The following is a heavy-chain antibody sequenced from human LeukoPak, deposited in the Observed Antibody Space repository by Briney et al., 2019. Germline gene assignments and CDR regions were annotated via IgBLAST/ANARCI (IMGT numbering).Heavy chain of an antibody. J-gene: IGHJ3*02. D-gene: IGHD5-18*01. CDR3: ARGEKYSYGYLSPIDAFDI. V-gene: IGHV1-2*02. CDR2: INPNSGGT. CDR1: GGTFSSYA. Sequence: GASVKVSCKASGGTFSSYAISWVRQAPGQGLEWMGWINPNSGGTNYAQKFQGRVTMTRDTSISTAYMGLSRLRSDDTAVYYCARGEKYSYGYLSPIDAFDIWGQGTMVTVSS.